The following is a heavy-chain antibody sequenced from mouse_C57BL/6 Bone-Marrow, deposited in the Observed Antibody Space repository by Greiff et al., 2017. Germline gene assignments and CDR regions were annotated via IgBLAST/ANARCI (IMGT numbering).Heavy chain of an antibody. CDR2: ISSGGSYT. J-gene: IGHJ2*01. CDR3: ARLAGTYFDY. V-gene: IGHV5-6*01. CDR1: GFTFSSYG. Sequence: EVKLQESGGDLVKPGGSLKLSCAASGFTFSSYGMSWVRQTPDKRLEWVATISSGGSYTYYPDSVKGRFTIARDNAKNTLYLQMSSLKSEDTAMYYCARLAGTYFDYWGQGTTLTVSS. D-gene: IGHD4-1*01.